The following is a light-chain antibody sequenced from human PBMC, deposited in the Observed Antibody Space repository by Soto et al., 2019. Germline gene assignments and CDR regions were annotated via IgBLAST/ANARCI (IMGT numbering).Light chain of an antibody. Sequence: DIQLTQAPSFLSASVGDRVTITCRASQGISSYLAWYQQKPGKAPKLLIYAASTLQSGVPSRFSGSGSGTEFTLTISRLQPEYFATYYCQQLNSYPITVGQGTRLESK. V-gene: IGKV1-9*01. CDR3: QQLNSYPIT. CDR2: AAS. J-gene: IGKJ5*01. CDR1: QGISSY.